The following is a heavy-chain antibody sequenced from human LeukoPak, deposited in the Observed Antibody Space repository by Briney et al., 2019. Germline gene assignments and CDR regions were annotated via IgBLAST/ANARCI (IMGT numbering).Heavy chain of an antibody. CDR3: ARDLVLLWFGELLDLFDY. D-gene: IGHD3-10*01. J-gene: IGHJ4*02. CDR1: GFTFSSYW. V-gene: IGHV3-7*01. CDR2: IKQDGSEK. Sequence: GGSLRLSCAASGFTFSSYWMSWVRQAPGKGLEWVANIKQDGSEKYYVDSVKGRFTISRDNAKNSLYLQMNSLRAEDTAVYYCARDLVLLWFGELLDLFDYWGQGNLVTVSS.